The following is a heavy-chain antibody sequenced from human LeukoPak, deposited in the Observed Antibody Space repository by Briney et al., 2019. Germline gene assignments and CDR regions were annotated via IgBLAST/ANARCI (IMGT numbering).Heavy chain of an antibody. CDR1: GFTFANYV. D-gene: IGHD1-26*01. CDR2: TSPDEGLK. CDR3: TRDPILGAPDYFDY. V-gene: IGHV3-30*04. J-gene: IGHJ4*02. Sequence: GGSLRLSCAASGFTFANYVTHWVRQAPGKRLEWVAVTSPDEGLKFYGDSVKGRFTISRDNSKNTMYVQMNNLREEDTAVYYCTRDPILGAPDYFDYWGQGTLVTVSS.